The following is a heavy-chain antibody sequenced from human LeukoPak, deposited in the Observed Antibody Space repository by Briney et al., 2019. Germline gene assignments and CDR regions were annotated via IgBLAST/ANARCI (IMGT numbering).Heavy chain of an antibody. V-gene: IGHV4-59*08. J-gene: IGHJ4*02. D-gene: IGHD5-18*01. CDR3: ARQDSGYSYGTVDY. CDR2: IYYSGST. Sequence: SETLSLTCTVSGGSISSYYWSWIRQPPGKGLEWIGYIYYSGSTNYNPSLKSRVTISVDTSKNQFSLKLSSVTAADTAAYYCARQDSGYSYGTVDYWGQGTLVTVSS. CDR1: GGSISSYY.